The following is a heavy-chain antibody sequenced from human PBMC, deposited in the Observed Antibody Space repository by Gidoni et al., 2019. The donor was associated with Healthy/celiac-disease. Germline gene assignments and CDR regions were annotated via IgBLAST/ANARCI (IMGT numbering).Heavy chain of an antibody. V-gene: IGHV3-30*18. CDR1: VLSFSIYG. CDR2: ISYDGSNK. CDR3: AKDSLFGRLSSWSCNY. Sequence: QVQLVESGVGLVQPWRSLRPSCSAFVLSFSIYGMHWVRQAPGKGLEWVAVISYDGSNKYYADSVKCRFTISRDNSKNTLYLQMNSLRAEDTAVYYCAKDSLFGRLSSWSCNYWGQGTLVTVSS. D-gene: IGHD6-13*01. J-gene: IGHJ4*02.